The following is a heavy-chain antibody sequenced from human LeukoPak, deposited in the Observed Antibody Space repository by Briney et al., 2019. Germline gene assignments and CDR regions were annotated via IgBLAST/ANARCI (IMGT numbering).Heavy chain of an antibody. D-gene: IGHD2/OR15-2a*01. CDR2: IKEDGKVK. V-gene: IGHV3-7*01. J-gene: IGHJ4*02. CDR3: ARDTYPGRFDY. Sequence: GGSLRPSCAVSGSTISTNWTSWGRQAPGEGPGWVANIKEDGKVKYYMATARGRFTISRDNAKNSLCLQMNSLRPEATAVYHCARDTYPGRFDYWGQGTLVTVSS. CDR1: GSTISTNW.